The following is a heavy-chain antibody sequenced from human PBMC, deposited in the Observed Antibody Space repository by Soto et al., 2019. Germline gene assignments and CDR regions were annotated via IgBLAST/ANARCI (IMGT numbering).Heavy chain of an antibody. V-gene: IGHV1-2*04. Sequence: QVQLVQSGAEVKKPGASVKVSCKASGYTFTGYYMHWVRQAPGQGLEWMGWINPNSGGTNYAQKLQGWVTMTRDTSISTAYMELSRLRSDDTAVYYCARDEYSSSSRYYYGMDVWGQGTTVTVSS. CDR3: ARDEYSSSSRYYYGMDV. CDR1: GYTFTGYY. CDR2: INPNSGGT. D-gene: IGHD6-6*01. J-gene: IGHJ6*02.